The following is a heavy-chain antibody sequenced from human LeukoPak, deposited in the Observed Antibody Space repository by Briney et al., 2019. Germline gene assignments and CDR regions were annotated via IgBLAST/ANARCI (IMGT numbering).Heavy chain of an antibody. CDR2: VSHSGIT. Sequence: NPSETLSLTCTVSGFSISSDYYWGWIRQPPGKGLEWIGSVSHSGITYYNSSLNSRVSIAVDTSKNQFSLKVNSVTAADTAVYYCARLVIPWGQGILVTVSS. D-gene: IGHD3-10*01. V-gene: IGHV4-38-2*02. CDR3: ARLVIP. J-gene: IGHJ5*02. CDR1: GFSISSDYY.